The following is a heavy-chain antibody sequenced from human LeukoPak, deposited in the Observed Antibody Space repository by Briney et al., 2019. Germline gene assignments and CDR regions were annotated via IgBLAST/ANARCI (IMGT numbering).Heavy chain of an antibody. CDR2: ISWNSGSI. D-gene: IGHD4-17*01. V-gene: IGHV3-9*01. CDR1: GFTFDDYA. Sequence: GGSLRLSCAASGFTFDDYAMHWVRQAPGKGLEWVSGISWNSGSIGYADSVKGRFTISRDNAKNSLYLQMNSLRAEDTAVYYCARDSPQETVTTSYYYYGMDVWGQGTTVTVSS. CDR3: ARDSPQETVTTSYYYYGMDV. J-gene: IGHJ6*02.